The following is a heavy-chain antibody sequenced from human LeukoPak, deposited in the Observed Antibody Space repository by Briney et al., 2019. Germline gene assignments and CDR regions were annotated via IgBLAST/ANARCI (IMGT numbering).Heavy chain of an antibody. CDR3: ARADVETAVAGTLPWAFDI. Sequence: GGSLRLSCAASGFTFSSYSMNWVRQAPGKGLEWVSSISSSSSYIYYADSVKGRFTISRDNAKNSLYLQMNSLRAEDTAVYYCARADVETAVAGTLPWAFDIWGQGTMVTVSS. D-gene: IGHD6-19*01. CDR1: GFTFSSYS. V-gene: IGHV3-21*01. J-gene: IGHJ3*02. CDR2: ISSSSSYI.